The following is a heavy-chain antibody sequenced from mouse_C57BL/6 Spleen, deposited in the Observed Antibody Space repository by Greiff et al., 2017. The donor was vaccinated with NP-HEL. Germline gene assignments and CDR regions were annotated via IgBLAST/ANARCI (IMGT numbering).Heavy chain of an antibody. V-gene: IGHV7-1*01. Sequence: EVKLMESGGGLVQSGRSLRLSCATSGFTFSDFYMEWVRQAPGKGLEWIAASRNKANDYTTEYSASVKGRFIVSRDTSQSILYLQMNALRAEDTAIYYCARDAGEGYAMDYWGQGTSVTVSS. CDR3: ARDAGEGYAMDY. CDR1: GFTFSDFY. J-gene: IGHJ4*01. CDR2: SRNKANDYTT.